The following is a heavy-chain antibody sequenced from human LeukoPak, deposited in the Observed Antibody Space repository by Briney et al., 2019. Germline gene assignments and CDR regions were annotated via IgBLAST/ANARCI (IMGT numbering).Heavy chain of an antibody. CDR1: GFTFSDYY. CDR3: ARLTSTWYGGQDF. D-gene: IGHD6-13*01. Sequence: GGSLRLSCAASGFTFSDYYMSWIRQAPGKGLEWVPYISSSGSTIYYADSVKGRFTISRDNAKNSLYLQMNSLRAEDTALYYCARLTSTWYGGQDFWGQGTLVTVSS. CDR2: ISSSGSTI. V-gene: IGHV3-11*01. J-gene: IGHJ4*02.